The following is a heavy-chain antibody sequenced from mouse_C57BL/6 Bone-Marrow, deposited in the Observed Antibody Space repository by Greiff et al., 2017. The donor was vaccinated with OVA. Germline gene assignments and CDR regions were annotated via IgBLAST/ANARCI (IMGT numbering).Heavy chain of an antibody. J-gene: IGHJ1*03. V-gene: IGHV1-69*01. CDR1: GYTFTSYW. CDR3: AMSPLYYYGSSWYFDV. Sequence: QVQLQQPGAELVMPGASVKLSCKASGYTFTSYWMHWVKQRPGQGLEWIGEIDPSDSYTNYNQKFKGKSTLTVDKSSSTAYMQLSSLTSEDSAVYYCAMSPLYYYGSSWYFDVWGTGTTVTVSS. D-gene: IGHD1-1*01. CDR2: IDPSDSYT.